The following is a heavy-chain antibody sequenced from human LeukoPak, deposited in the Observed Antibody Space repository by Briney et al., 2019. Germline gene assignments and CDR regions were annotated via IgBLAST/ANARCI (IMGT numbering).Heavy chain of an antibody. CDR3: AKVYVWELLGNIDY. D-gene: IGHD1-26*01. Sequence: PGGSLRLPCAASGFTSNSYAMSWVRRAPGKGLEWVSGISGSGGSTYYADSVKGRFTISRDNSKNTLFLQMNSLRAEDTAVYYCAKVYVWELLGNIDYWGQGTLLTVSS. CDR1: GFTSNSYA. V-gene: IGHV3-23*01. J-gene: IGHJ4*02. CDR2: ISGSGGST.